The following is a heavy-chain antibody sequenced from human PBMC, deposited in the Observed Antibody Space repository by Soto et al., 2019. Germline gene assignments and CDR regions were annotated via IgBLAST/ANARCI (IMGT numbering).Heavy chain of an antibody. Sequence: HPGGSLRLSCAASGFTFSSYAMSWVRQATGKGLEWVSSISGSGGSTYYADSVKGRFTISRDNSRDTLHLQMNSLRAEDTAVYYCGRTNRGGFGLSGHVHLEHWGQGTQVTSPQ. V-gene: IGHV3-23*01. CDR2: ISGSGGST. CDR3: GRTNRGGFGLSGHVHLEH. D-gene: IGHD7-27*01. J-gene: IGHJ5*02. CDR1: GFTFSSYA.